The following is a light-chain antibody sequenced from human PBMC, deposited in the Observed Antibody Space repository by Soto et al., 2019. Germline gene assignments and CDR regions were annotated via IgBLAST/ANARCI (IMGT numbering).Light chain of an antibody. Sequence: EIVLTQSPATLSLSPGERATLSCRASQSVSSYLAWYQQKPGQAPRLLIYDASNRATGIPARFSGSGSGTDFTLTISSLEPEDFAVYYCQQRSNWRRTFGQGTKVDSK. V-gene: IGKV3-11*01. J-gene: IGKJ1*01. CDR1: QSVSSY. CDR2: DAS. CDR3: QQRSNWRRT.